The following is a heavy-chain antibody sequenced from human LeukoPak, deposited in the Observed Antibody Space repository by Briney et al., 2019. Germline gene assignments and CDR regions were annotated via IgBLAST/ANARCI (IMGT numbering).Heavy chain of an antibody. D-gene: IGHD2-2*01. CDR1: GFTFSSYG. Sequence: GGSLRLSCAASGFTFSSYGMHWVRQAPGKGLEWVAFIRYDGSNKYYADSVKGRFTISRDNSKNTLYLQMNSLRAEDTAVYYCAKDWDIVVVPAANKPLAPDYWAREPWSPSPQ. CDR2: IRYDGSNK. J-gene: IGHJ4*02. V-gene: IGHV3-30*02. CDR3: AKDWDIVVVPAANKPLAPDY.